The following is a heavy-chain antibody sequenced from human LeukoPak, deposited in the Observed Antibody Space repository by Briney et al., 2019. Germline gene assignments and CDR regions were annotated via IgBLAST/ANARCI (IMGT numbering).Heavy chain of an antibody. Sequence: GESLKISCKGSGYSFTSYWIGWVRQMPGKGLEWMGIIYPGDSDTRYSPSFQGQVTISADKSISTAYLQWSSLKASDTAMYYCARGPWFGELYHPAIGSAALEYERGFDYWGQGTLVTVSS. V-gene: IGHV5-51*01. CDR1: GYSFTSYW. J-gene: IGHJ4*02. CDR3: ARGPWFGELYHPAIGSAALEYERGFDY. CDR2: IYPGDSDT. D-gene: IGHD3-10*01.